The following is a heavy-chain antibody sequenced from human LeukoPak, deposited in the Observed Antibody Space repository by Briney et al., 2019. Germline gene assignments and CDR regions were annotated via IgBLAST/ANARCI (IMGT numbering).Heavy chain of an antibody. J-gene: IGHJ4*02. Sequence: PGGSLRLSCAASGFTFDNYGMSWVRQAPGKGLEWVSSIKWNGGSTGYADSVKGRFTISRDNAKNSLYLQMNSLRAEDTALYYCAREGRDCSGDSCYVDYWGQGTLVTVSS. V-gene: IGHV3-20*04. CDR1: GFTFDNYG. D-gene: IGHD2-15*01. CDR3: AREGRDCSGDSCYVDY. CDR2: IKWNGGST.